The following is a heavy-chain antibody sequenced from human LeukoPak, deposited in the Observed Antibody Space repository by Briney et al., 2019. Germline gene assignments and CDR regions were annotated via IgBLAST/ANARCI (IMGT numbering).Heavy chain of an antibody. V-gene: IGHV1-2*02. CDR1: GYTFTGYY. D-gene: IGHD6-13*01. Sequence: ASVKVSCKASGYTFTGYYMHWVRQAPGQGLEWMGWINPNSGGTNYAQKLQGRVTMTTDTSTSTAYMELRSLRSDDTAVYYCARDSGVAAAQIDYWGQGTLVTVSS. CDR2: INPNSGGT. J-gene: IGHJ4*02. CDR3: ARDSGVAAAQIDY.